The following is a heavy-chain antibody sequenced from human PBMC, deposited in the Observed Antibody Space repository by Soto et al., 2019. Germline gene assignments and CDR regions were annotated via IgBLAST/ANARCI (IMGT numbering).Heavy chain of an antibody. V-gene: IGHV4-30-4*01. D-gene: IGHD2-15*01. CDR1: GRSISSVNYY. CDR2: IYYSGST. J-gene: IGHJ4*02. Sequence: QVQLQESGPGLVKPSQTLSLTCTVSGRSISSVNYYWSWIRQPPGKGLEWMGYIYYSGSTYYNPSLRSRVTISVDTSTNQFSLKLSSVTAADTAVYYCARYGSGECNRGSCYSPFDYWGQGTLVTVSS. CDR3: ARYGSGECNRGSCYSPFDY.